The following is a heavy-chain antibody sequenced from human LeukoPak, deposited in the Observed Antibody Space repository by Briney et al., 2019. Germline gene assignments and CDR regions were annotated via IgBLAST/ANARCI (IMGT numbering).Heavy chain of an antibody. V-gene: IGHV4-61*05. CDR3: ARVRGWYDRLFDY. CDR1: GGSISSSSYY. Sequence: SETLSLTCTVSGGSISSSSYYWGWIRQPPGKGLEWIGYIYYSGSTNYNPSLKSRVTISVDTSKNQFSLKLSSVTAADTAVYYCARVRGWYDRLFDYWGQGTLVTVSS. J-gene: IGHJ4*02. CDR2: IYYSGST. D-gene: IGHD6-19*01.